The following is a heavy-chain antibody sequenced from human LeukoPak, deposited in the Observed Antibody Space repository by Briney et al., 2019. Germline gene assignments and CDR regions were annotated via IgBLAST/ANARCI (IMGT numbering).Heavy chain of an antibody. J-gene: IGHJ6*02. CDR1: GYTLTELS. V-gene: IGHV1-24*01. CDR3: ATGLSSEIYYSLYGMDV. D-gene: IGHD3-10*01. CDR2: FDPEDGET. Sequence: GASVKVSCKVSGYTLTELSMHWVRQAPGKGLEWMGGFDPEDGETIYAQKFQGRVTMTEDTSTDTAYMELSSLRSEDTAVYNCATGLSSEIYYSLYGMDVWGQGTTVTVSS.